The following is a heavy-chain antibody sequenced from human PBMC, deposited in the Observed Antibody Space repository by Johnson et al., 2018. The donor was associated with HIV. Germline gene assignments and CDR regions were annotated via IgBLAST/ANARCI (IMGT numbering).Heavy chain of an antibody. CDR2: IGRSGTTI. J-gene: IGHJ3*02. Sequence: VESGGGLVQPGGSLRLSCAASGFTFSSYAMHWVRKAPGKGLEWISYIGRSGTTIYYADSVKGRFTISRDNTKNSLYLQMNSLRAEDTAVYYCARGGYNWNDFLNDAFDMWGQGTVVTVSS. CDR1: GFTFSSYA. CDR3: ARGGYNWNDFLNDAFDM. V-gene: IGHV3-48*03. D-gene: IGHD1-1*01.